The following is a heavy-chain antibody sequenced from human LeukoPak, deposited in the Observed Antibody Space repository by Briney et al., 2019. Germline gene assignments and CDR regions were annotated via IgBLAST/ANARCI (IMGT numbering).Heavy chain of an antibody. CDR1: GFTFSSYG. D-gene: IGHD6-19*01. CDR2: IWYDGSNK. J-gene: IGHJ4*02. CDR3: ARDNHPAGYFDY. V-gene: IGHV3-33*01. Sequence: LGGSLRLSCAASGFTFSSYGMHWVRQAPGKGLEWVAVIWYDGSNKYYADSVKGRFTISRDNSKNTLYLQMNSLRAEDTAVYYCARDNHPAGYFDYWGQGTLVTVSS.